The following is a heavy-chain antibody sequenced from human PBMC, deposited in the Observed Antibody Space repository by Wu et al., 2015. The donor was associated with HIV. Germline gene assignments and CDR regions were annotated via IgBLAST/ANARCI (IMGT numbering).Heavy chain of an antibody. CDR2: IHPNSGGT. D-gene: IGHD6-19*01. V-gene: IGHV1-2*02. CDR1: GYRFTDNY. Sequence: QVQLVQSGAEVRKPGASVKVSCNASGYRFTDNYIHWVRQAPGQGLEWMGWIHPNSGGTNYAQKFQGRVTMTRDTSIRTAYMELRRLRSDDTAVYYCARVATVSSWLVRGNFYYYSMDVWGKGTTVTVSS. CDR3: ARVATVSSWLVRGNFYYYSMDV. J-gene: IGHJ6*03.